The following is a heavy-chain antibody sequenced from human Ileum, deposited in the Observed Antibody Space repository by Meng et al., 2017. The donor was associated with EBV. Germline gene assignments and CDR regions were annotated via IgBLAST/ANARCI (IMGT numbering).Heavy chain of an antibody. V-gene: IGHV1-2*04. J-gene: IGHJ4*02. Sequence: QGALVQSGAELKNPGASAKVSWKASGYTGTAYYIDCVRPAAGQWLEWMGSINPNDHTNYAPNFQGCVSMTRDMTINTVYMELRRLTADDTAVYYCARSSGWARFGSWGQGTLVTVSS. D-gene: IGHD6-19*01. CDR3: ARSSGWARFGS. CDR1: GYTGTAYY. CDR2: INPNDHT.